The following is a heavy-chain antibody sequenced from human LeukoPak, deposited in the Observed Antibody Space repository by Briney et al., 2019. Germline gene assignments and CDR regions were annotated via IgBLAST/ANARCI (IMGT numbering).Heavy chain of an antibody. V-gene: IGHV4-39*01. D-gene: IGHD6-13*01. CDR2: IYYSGAT. Sequence: PSETLSLTCTVSGGSISSINYYCVWIRQPPGKGLKWSGSIYYSGATYYNPSLESRVTMSVDTSKNQFSLKLSSVTAADTAVYHCARLLPGSSRYFFDYWGQGTLVTVSS. CDR3: ARLLPGSSRYFFDY. J-gene: IGHJ4*02. CDR1: GGSISSINYY.